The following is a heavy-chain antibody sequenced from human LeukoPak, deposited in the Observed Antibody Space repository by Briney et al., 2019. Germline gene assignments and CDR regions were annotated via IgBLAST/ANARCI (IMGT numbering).Heavy chain of an antibody. Sequence: ASVKVSREASGYTFTSYDINWVRQATGQGLEWMGWMNPNSGNTGYAQKFQGRVTMTRNTSISTAYMELSSLRSEDTAVYYCARVGRYYDSSGYYYDYWGQGTLVTVSS. V-gene: IGHV1-8*01. CDR2: MNPNSGNT. CDR3: ARVGRYYDSSGYYYDY. D-gene: IGHD3-22*01. J-gene: IGHJ4*02. CDR1: GYTFTSYD.